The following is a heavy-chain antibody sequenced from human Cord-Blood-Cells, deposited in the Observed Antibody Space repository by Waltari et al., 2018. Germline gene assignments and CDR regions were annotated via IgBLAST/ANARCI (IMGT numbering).Heavy chain of an antibody. CDR2: ISSSSSYI. V-gene: IGHV3-21*01. CDR1: GFTFSSHS. CDR3: ATEGGLRYFDY. D-gene: IGHD3-16*01. J-gene: IGHJ4*02. Sequence: EVQLVESGGGLVKPGGSLSLPCAASGFTFSSHSMTWARQAPGKGLEWVSSISSSSSYIYYADSVKGRFTISRDNAKNSLYLQMNSLRAEDTAVYYCATEGGLRYFDYWGQGTLVTVSS.